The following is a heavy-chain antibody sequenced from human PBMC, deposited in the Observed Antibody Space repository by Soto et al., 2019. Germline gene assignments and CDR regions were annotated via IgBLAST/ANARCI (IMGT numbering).Heavy chain of an antibody. CDR3: ASTVTPGAENYFDY. D-gene: IGHD4-17*01. CDR2: IYYSGST. J-gene: IGHJ4*02. Sequence: SSETLSLTCTVSGGSISSYYWSWIRQPPGKGLEWIGYIYYSGSTNYNPSLKSRVTISVDTSKNQFSLKLSSVTAADTAVYYCASTVTPGAENYFDYWGQGTLVTVS. CDR1: GGSISSYY. V-gene: IGHV4-59*01.